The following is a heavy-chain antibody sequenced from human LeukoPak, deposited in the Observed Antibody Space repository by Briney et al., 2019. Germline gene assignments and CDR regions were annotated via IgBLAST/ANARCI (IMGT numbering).Heavy chain of an antibody. CDR1: GFTFSSYG. CDR2: ISYDGSNK. D-gene: IGHD3-10*01. Sequence: PGRSLRLSCAASGFTFSSYGMHWVRQAPGKGLEWVAVISYDGSNKYYGDSVKGRFTISRDNSKNTLCLQMNSLRAEDTAVYYCAKSYGSGSFYPNWFDPWGQGTLVTVSS. J-gene: IGHJ5*02. V-gene: IGHV3-30*18. CDR3: AKSYGSGSFYPNWFDP.